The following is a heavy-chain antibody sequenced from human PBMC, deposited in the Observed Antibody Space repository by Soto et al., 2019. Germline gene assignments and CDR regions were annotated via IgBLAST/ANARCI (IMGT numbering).Heavy chain of an antibody. Sequence: QVQLQQWGAGLLKPSETLSLTCAVYGGSFSGYYWSCIRHPPGKALEWNGHINHSGSTNYNPSLKGRVTISVDRSKNPFYLKLSSVTDADTAVYYCARGRLAVRKTPKIDYWGQGTLVTVSS. J-gene: IGHJ4*02. V-gene: IGHV4-34*01. D-gene: IGHD5-12*01. CDR1: GGSFSGYY. CDR2: INHSGST. CDR3: ARGRLAVRKTPKIDY.